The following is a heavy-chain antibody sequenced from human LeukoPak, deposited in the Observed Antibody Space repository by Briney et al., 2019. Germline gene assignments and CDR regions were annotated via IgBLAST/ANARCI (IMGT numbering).Heavy chain of an antibody. CDR1: GGSISCGSYY. Sequence: SETLSLTCTVSGGSISCGSYYWTWIRQPAGKGLEWIGRISNSGTTNYNPSLKSRVTMSVDTSRNQFSLNLNSVTAADTAIYYCARWDGDPWGQGTLVTVSS. D-gene: IGHD1-26*01. CDR2: ISNSGTT. J-gene: IGHJ5*02. V-gene: IGHV4-61*02. CDR3: ARWDGDP.